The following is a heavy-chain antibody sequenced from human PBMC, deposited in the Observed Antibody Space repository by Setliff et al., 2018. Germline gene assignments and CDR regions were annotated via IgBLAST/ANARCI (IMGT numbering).Heavy chain of an antibody. J-gene: IGHJ4*02. D-gene: IGHD1-26*01. CDR2: ISYIDDRA. V-gene: IGHV3-64*02. CDR3: ATWSGSFSAF. CDR1: GFSFSTTS. Sequence: PGESLKISCAASGFSFSTTSMHWVRQGPGKGLEYVAAISYIDDRAYYTDSVRGRFTISRDNSKNTLYLQMGSLRAEDMAVYFCATWSGSFSAFWGQGTRVTVSS.